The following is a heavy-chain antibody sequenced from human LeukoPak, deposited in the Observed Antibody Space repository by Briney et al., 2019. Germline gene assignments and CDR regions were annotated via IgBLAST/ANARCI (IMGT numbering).Heavy chain of an antibody. V-gene: IGHV4-34*01. CDR3: ARPGLRWPYKYFDL. CDR1: GGSFSGYY. J-gene: IGHJ2*01. D-gene: IGHD4-23*01. Sequence: SETLSLTCAVYGGSFSGYYWSWIRQPPGKGLEWIGEINHSGSTNYNPSLKSRVTISVDTSKNQFSLKLSSVTAAGTAVYYCARPGLRWPYKYFDLWGRGTLVTVSS. CDR2: INHSGST.